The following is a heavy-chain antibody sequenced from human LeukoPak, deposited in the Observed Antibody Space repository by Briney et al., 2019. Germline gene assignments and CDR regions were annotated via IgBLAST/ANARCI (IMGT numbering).Heavy chain of an antibody. J-gene: IGHJ4*02. V-gene: IGHV1-2*02. D-gene: IGHD3-22*01. CDR1: GYTFIAYY. CDR2: VNPNSGAT. CDR3: ARGVYYDSSGYYSDY. Sequence: GASVKVSCKASGYTFIAYYMHWLRQAPGQGLEWMGWVNPNSGATNYAQKFQGRVTMTRDTSLSTVYVELTWLTSDDTAVYYCARGVYYDSSGYYSDYWGQGTLVTVSS.